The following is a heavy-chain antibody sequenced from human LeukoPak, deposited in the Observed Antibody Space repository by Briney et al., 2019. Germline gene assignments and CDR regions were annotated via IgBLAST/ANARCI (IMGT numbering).Heavy chain of an antibody. V-gene: IGHV3-23*01. CDR1: GFTFSSYA. Sequence: GGSLRLSCAASGFTFSSYAMSWVRQAPGKGLEWVSAISGSGGSTYYADSVKGRFTISRDNSKNTLYLQMNSLRAEDTAVYYCAKDRGIAARSSELFDYWGQGTLVTVSS. D-gene: IGHD6-6*01. CDR2: ISGSGGST. CDR3: AKDRGIAARSSELFDY. J-gene: IGHJ4*02.